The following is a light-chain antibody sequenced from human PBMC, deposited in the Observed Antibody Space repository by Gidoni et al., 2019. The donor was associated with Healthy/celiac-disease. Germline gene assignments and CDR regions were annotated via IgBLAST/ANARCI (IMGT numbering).Light chain of an antibody. CDR2: KDS. V-gene: IGLV3-25*02. CDR3: QSADSSGTWV. J-gene: IGLJ3*02. CDR1: ALPKQY. Sequence: YELTQPPSVSVSPGQTARITCSGDALPKQYAYWYQQKPGQAPVLVIYKDSERPSGIPERFSGSSSGTTVTLTISGVQAEDEADYYCQSADSSGTWVFGGGTKLTVL.